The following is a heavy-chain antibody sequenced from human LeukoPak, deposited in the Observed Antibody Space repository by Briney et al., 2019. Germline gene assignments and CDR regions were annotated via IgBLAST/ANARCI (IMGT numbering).Heavy chain of an antibody. Sequence: PGGSLRLSCAASAFSYSDYWMSWLRQAPGKGLEWVANIKQDGSEEYYVDSVKGRFTISKDNAKNSLSLQMISLRAEDTAVYYCARNKRADIWGQGTMVTVSS. CDR1: AFSYSDYW. CDR2: IKQDGSEE. J-gene: IGHJ3*02. V-gene: IGHV3-7*01. CDR3: ARNKRADI. D-gene: IGHD1/OR15-1a*01.